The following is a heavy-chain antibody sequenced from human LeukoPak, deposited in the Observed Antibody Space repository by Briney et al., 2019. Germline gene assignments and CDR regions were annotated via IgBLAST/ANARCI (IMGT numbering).Heavy chain of an antibody. D-gene: IGHD3-16*02. CDR2: INHSGST. J-gene: IGHJ6*03. V-gene: IGHV4-34*01. Sequence: SETLSLTCAVYGGSFSGYYWSWIRQPPGKGLEWIGEINHSGSTNYNPSHKSRVTISVDTSKNQFSLKLSSVTAADTAVYYCARHSDPYDYIWGSYRDYYYMDVWGKGTTVIISS. CDR3: ARHSDPYDYIWGSYRDYYYMDV. CDR1: GGSFSGYY.